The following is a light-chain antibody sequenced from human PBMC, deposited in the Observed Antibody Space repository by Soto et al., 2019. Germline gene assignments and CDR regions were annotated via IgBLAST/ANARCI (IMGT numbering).Light chain of an antibody. J-gene: IGLJ2*01. V-gene: IGLV2-14*01. CDR3: NSYTNSSAVV. CDR2: EVT. CDR1: RDDIGAYDY. Sequence: QSVLTQPASVSGSRGQSITISCAGTRDDIGAYDYVSWYQQHPGNAPKLLVYEVTNRPSGVSDRFSGSKSGNTASLTISALQAADEADYYCNSYTNSSAVVFGGGTKGTVL.